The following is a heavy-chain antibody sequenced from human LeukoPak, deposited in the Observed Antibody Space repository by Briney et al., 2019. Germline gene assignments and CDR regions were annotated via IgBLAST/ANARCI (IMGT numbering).Heavy chain of an antibody. V-gene: IGHV3-23*01. J-gene: IGHJ4*02. CDR1: GFTFSSYA. D-gene: IGHD2-2*01. CDR2: ISGSGGST. CDR3: AKDLLYCSSTSCYSS. Sequence: GGSLRLSCAASGFTFSSYAMSWARQAPGKGLEWVSAISGSGGSTHYADSVKGRFTISRDNSKNTLYLQMNSLRAEDTAVYYCAKDLLYCSSTSCYSSWGQGTLVTVSS.